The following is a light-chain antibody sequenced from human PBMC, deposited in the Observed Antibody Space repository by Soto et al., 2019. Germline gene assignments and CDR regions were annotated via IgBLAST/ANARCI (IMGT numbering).Light chain of an antibody. CDR3: QSFDISVLALL. V-gene: IGLV1-40*01. J-gene: IGLJ2*01. CDR1: NSDVGAGFG. Sequence: QSVLTQPPSVSGAPGQRVTISCTGSNSDVGAGFGVQWYQQHPRTAPRLLIYNNTHRPPGVPDRFSASKSGTSASLAITGLRAEDEADYYYQSFDISVLALLFGVGTKLTVL. CDR2: NNT.